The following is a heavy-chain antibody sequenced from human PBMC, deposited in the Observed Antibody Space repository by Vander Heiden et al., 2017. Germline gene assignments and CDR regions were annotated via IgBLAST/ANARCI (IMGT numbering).Heavy chain of an antibody. D-gene: IGHD6-13*01. V-gene: IGHV4-31*03. Sequence: QVQLQESGPGLVRPSQTLSLTCPVSGGSISSGGYYWSWIRQHPGKGLEWIGYIYYSGSNYYSPSLKSRVTISVDTSKNQFSLKLRSVTAADTAVYYCATYISREYYFDYWGQGTMVTVSS. CDR1: GGSISSGGYY. CDR3: ATYISREYYFDY. J-gene: IGHJ4*02. CDR2: IYYSGSN.